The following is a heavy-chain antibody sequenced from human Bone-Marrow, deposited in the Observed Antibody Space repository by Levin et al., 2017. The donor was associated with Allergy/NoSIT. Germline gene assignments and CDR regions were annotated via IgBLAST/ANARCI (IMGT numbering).Heavy chain of an antibody. V-gene: IGHV4-59*01. J-gene: IGHJ6*02. CDR1: GDSISRYY. CDR2: IYYSGST. CDR3: ARDAQTSPTRSYGMDV. Sequence: PSETLSLTCTVSGDSISRYYWSWIRQPPGKGLEWIGYIYYSGSTNYNPSLKSRVTISVDTPKNQFSLDLNFVTAADTAVYYCARDAQTSPTRSYGMDVWGQGTTVTVSS.